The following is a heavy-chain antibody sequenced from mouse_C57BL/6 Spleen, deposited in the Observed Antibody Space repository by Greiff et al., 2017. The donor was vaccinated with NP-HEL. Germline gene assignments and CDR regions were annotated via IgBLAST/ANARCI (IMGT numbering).Heavy chain of an antibody. CDR1: GYTFTSYW. J-gene: IGHJ2*01. Sequence: VQLQQPGAELVMPGASVKLSCKASGYTFTSYWMHWVKQRPGQGLEWIGELDPSDSYTNYNEKFKGKSTLTVDKSSSTAYMQLSSLTSEDSAVYYCARGGSSGSDYWGKGTTLTVSS. V-gene: IGHV1-69*01. CDR3: ARGGSSGSDY. CDR2: LDPSDSYT. D-gene: IGHD3-2*02.